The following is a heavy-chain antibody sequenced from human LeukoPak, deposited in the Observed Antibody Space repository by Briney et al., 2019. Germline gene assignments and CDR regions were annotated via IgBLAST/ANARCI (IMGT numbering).Heavy chain of an antibody. D-gene: IGHD3-10*01. J-gene: IGHJ5*02. CDR3: ARGGYYGSGNDFRFDP. Sequence: PSETLSLTCTVSGGSISSYYWNWIRQPPGKRLEWIGYFYNSGSTNYNPSLKGRVTISVDTSKNQFSLKLSSVTAADTAVYYCARGGYYGSGNDFRFDPWGQGTLVTVSS. CDR2: FYNSGST. V-gene: IGHV4-59*01. CDR1: GGSISSYY.